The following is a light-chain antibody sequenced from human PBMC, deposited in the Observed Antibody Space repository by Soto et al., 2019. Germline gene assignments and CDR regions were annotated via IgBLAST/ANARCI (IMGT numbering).Light chain of an antibody. CDR2: EVS. CDR1: SSDVGDYNY. J-gene: IGLJ2*01. Sequence: QSALTQPASVSGSPRQSITISCTGTSSDVGDYNYVSWYQHHPGKAPKLMIYEVSNRPSGVSNRFSGSKSGNTASLTISGLQAEDEADYYCSSFTSSITVLFGGGTKLTVL. V-gene: IGLV2-14*01. CDR3: SSFTSSITVL.